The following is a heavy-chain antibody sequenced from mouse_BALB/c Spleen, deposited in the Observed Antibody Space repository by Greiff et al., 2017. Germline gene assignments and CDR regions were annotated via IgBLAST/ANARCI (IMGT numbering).Heavy chain of an antibody. CDR2: IDPSDSYT. CDR3: TRSGLLRHFDY. V-gene: IGHV1S127*01. D-gene: IGHD1-2*01. CDR1: GYTFTSYW. J-gene: IGHJ2*01. Sequence: QVQLQQPGAELVKPGASVKMSCKASGYTFTSYWMHWVKQRPGQGLEWIGTIDPSDSYTSYNQKFKGKATLTVDTSSSTAYMQLSSLTSEDSAVYYCTRSGLLRHFDYWGQGTTLTVSS.